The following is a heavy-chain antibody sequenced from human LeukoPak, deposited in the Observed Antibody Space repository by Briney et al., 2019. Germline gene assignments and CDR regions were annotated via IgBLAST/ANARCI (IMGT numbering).Heavy chain of an antibody. Sequence: GGSLRLSCAASGLTFSMYWMSWVRQAPGKGLEWVANMKKDGIEKNYVDSVKGRFTISRGSAKNSLYLQMNSLRAEDTAVYYCAREAPESYGMDVWGKGTTVTVSS. CDR2: MKKDGIEK. J-gene: IGHJ6*04. D-gene: IGHD1-14*01. CDR1: GLTFSMYW. CDR3: AREAPESYGMDV. V-gene: IGHV3-7*03.